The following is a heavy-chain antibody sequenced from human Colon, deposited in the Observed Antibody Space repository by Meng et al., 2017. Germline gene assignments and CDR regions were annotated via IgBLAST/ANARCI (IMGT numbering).Heavy chain of an antibody. CDR1: GAHFTAHY. D-gene: IGHD3-22*01. CDR3: ARDFYYDSNGYYGRSYWYFDI. V-gene: IGHV1-2*02. J-gene: IGHJ2*01. CDR2: INPYSVGS. Sequence: QVSLVESGAEVQKPRPSAKVSCKNAGAHFTAHYIHWMRQAPGQGLEWMGWINPYSVGSNFARKFQGRVSLTRDTSTSTAYLELSRLRSDDTALYYCARDFYYDSNGYYGRSYWYFDIWGRGTLVTVSS.